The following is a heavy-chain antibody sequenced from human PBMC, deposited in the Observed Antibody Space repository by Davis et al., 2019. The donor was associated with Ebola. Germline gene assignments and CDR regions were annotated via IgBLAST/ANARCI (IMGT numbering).Heavy chain of an antibody. D-gene: IGHD3-3*01. CDR2: INAGNGNT. Sequence: ASVKVSCKASGYTFTSYAMHWVRQAPGQRLEWMGWINAGNGNTKYSQKFQGRVTITRDTSASTAYMELSSLRSEDTAVYYCARGSVRPTYDFWSGYYESLDYWGQGTLVTVSS. CDR3: ARGSVRPTYDFWSGYYESLDY. J-gene: IGHJ4*02. V-gene: IGHV1-3*01. CDR1: GYTFTSYA.